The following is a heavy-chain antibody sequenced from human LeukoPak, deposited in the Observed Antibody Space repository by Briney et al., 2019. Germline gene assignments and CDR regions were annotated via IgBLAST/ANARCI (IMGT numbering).Heavy chain of an antibody. CDR2: IIPIFGTA. V-gene: IGHV1-69*01. CDR3: AREEQWLVHGYFDY. J-gene: IGHJ4*02. Sequence: GSSVKVSCKASGGTFSSYAISWVRQAPGQGLEWMGGIIPIFGTANYAQKFQGRVTITADESTSTAYMELSSLRSEDTAVYYYAREEQWLVHGYFDYWGQGTLVTVSS. CDR1: GGTFSSYA. D-gene: IGHD6-19*01.